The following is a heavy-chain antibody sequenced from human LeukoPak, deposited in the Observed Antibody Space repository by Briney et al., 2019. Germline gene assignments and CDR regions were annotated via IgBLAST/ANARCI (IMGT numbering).Heavy chain of an antibody. CDR1: GYSFTDYY. D-gene: IGHD2-2*01. J-gene: IGHJ6*02. V-gene: IGHV1-18*04. CDR2: ISAYNGNT. Sequence: ASVKVSCKTSGYSFTDYYMHWVRQAPGQGLEWMGWISAYNGNTNYAQKLQGRVTMTTDTSTSTAYMELRSLRSDDTAVYYCARYGLYGDIVVVPAAMHHYYYGMDVWGQGTTVTVSS. CDR3: ARYGLYGDIVVVPAAMHHYYYGMDV.